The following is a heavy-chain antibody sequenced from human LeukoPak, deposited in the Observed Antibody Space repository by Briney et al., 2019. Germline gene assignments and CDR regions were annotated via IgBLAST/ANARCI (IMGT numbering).Heavy chain of an antibody. V-gene: IGHV1-2*02. J-gene: IGHJ6*03. CDR3: ARSRCSSTSCYGFYYYYYYMDV. CDR1: GYSFTGHY. D-gene: IGHD2-2*01. CDR2: INPKSGGT. Sequence: ASVKVSCKASGYSFTGHYMHWVRQAPGQGLEWMGWINPKSGGTNYAQKFQGRVTMTRDTSISTAYMDMSSLRSDDTAVYYCARSRCSSTSCYGFYYYYYYMDVWGKGTTVTISS.